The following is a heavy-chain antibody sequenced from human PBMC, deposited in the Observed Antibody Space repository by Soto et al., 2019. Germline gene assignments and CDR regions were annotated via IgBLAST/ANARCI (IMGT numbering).Heavy chain of an antibody. V-gene: IGHV1-2*02. CDR2: INPNSGGT. CDR3: ASIAAAGTEYYWFDP. CDR1: GYTFTGYY. J-gene: IGHJ5*02. D-gene: IGHD6-13*01. Sequence: GASVKVSCKASGYTFTGYYMHWVRKAPGQGLEWMGWINPNSGGTNYAQKFQGRVTMTRDTSISTAYMELSRLRSDDTAVYYCASIAAAGTEYYWFDPWGQGTLVTVSS.